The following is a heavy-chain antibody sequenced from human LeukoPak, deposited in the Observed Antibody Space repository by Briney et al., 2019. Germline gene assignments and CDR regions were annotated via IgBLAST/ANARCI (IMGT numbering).Heavy chain of an antibody. CDR1: GFTFNSYA. CDR3: AKDHKGYYYGMDV. J-gene: IGHJ6*02. V-gene: IGHV3-23*01. CDR2: IRGSGGST. Sequence: PGGSLRLSCTASGFTFNSYAMNWVRQAPGKGLEWVSTIRGSGGSTYTADSVKGRFIISRDNSKNMLYIQMNSLRAEDTAVYYCAKDHKGYYYGMDVWGQGTTVTVSS.